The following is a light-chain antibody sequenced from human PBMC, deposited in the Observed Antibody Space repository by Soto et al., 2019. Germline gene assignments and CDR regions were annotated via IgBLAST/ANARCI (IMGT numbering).Light chain of an antibody. V-gene: IGKV1-17*01. Sequence: DIQMTQSPSSLSASVGDRVTITCRASQGIRNDLAWYQQKPGKAPKRLIYGASSVQSGVPSRFSGSGSGTEFTLTINSLQPEDFTTYYWLQHNSYPWTFGQGTKVEI. J-gene: IGKJ1*01. CDR2: GAS. CDR3: LQHNSYPWT. CDR1: QGIRND.